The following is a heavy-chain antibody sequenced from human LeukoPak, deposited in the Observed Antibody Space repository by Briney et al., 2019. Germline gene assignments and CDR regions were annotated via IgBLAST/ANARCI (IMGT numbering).Heavy chain of an antibody. CDR2: ISSSSSYI. Sequence: TGGSLRLSCAASGFTFSSYSMNWVRQARGKGLEWVLSISSSSSYIYYADSVNGRFTISRDNAKNSLYLQMNSLRAEDTAVYYCARAYRTTTGNAFDIWGQGTMVTVSS. CDR3: ARAYRTTTGNAFDI. V-gene: IGHV3-21*01. D-gene: IGHD4-17*01. J-gene: IGHJ3*02. CDR1: GFTFSSYS.